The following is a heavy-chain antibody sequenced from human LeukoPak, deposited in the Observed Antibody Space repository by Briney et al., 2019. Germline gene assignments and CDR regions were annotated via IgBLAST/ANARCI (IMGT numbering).Heavy chain of an antibody. Sequence: GGSLRLSCAASGFTFSNFGMHWVRQAPGKGLEWVAFIRFDGTSEFYADSVKARFTISRDNAKNSLYLQMNSLRAEDTAVYYCARVSSSWTYYYYYYMDVWGKGTTVTISS. CDR3: ARVSSSWTYYYYYYMDV. J-gene: IGHJ6*03. CDR1: GFTFSNFG. V-gene: IGHV3-30*02. CDR2: IRFDGTSE. D-gene: IGHD6-13*01.